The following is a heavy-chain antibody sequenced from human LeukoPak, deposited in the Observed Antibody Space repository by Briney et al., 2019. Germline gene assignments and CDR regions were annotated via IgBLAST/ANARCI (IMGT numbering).Heavy chain of an antibody. CDR3: VSRGYCSGGSCYAAFDI. J-gene: IGHJ3*02. CDR1: GYSISSGYY. V-gene: IGHV4-38-2*01. D-gene: IGHD2-15*01. Sequence: SETLSLTCAVSGYSISSGYYWGWIRQPPGKGLEWIGRIYHSGSTYYNPSLKSRVTISVDTSKNQFSLKLSSVTAADTAVYYCVSRGYCSGGSCYAAFDIWGQGTMVTASS. CDR2: IYHSGST.